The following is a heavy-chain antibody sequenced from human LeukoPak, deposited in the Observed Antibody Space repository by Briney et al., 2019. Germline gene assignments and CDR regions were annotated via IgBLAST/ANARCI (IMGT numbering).Heavy chain of an antibody. CDR3: AREYSAFDF. Sequence: SETLSLTCTVSGGSISTYYWSWIRQPPGKGPEWIGYIHYSGATSYNPSLKSRVTVSVDTSRNRLYLELTSVTAADTAFYYCAREYSAFDFSGQGILVTVS. CDR2: IHYSGAT. V-gene: IGHV4-59*01. J-gene: IGHJ4*02. D-gene: IGHD5-12*01. CDR1: GGSISTYY.